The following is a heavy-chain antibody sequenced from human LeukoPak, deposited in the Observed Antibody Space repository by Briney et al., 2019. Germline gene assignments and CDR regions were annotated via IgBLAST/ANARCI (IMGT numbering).Heavy chain of an antibody. CDR1: GFTFSIYA. Sequence: GSLRLSCAASGFTFSIYAMTWVRQVPGKGLEWVSVISGSGGFTYYADSVKGRFTISRDNSKNTVYLQMNSLRAEDTALYYCAKDLGYDILTRPMKSFYGMDVWGKGTTVTVSS. CDR3: AKDLGYDILTRPMKSFYGMDV. V-gene: IGHV3-23*01. J-gene: IGHJ6*04. CDR2: ISGSGGFT. D-gene: IGHD3-9*01.